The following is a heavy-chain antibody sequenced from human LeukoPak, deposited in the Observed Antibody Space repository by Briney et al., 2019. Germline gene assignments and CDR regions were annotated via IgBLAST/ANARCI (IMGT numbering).Heavy chain of an antibody. J-gene: IGHJ4*02. Sequence: GGSLRLSCAASGFTFGSYGMSWVRQAPGKGLEWVSAISGSGGSTYYADSVKGRYTISRDSSKNTLYLQMNSLRAEDTAVYYCAKGVDIVATTQIDYWGQGTLVTVSS. V-gene: IGHV3-23*01. CDR1: GFTFGSYG. CDR3: AKGVDIVATTQIDY. CDR2: ISGSGGST. D-gene: IGHD5-12*01.